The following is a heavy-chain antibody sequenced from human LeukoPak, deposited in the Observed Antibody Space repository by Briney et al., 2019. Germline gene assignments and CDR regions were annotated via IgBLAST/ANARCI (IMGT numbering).Heavy chain of an antibody. V-gene: IGHV3-48*03. Sequence: GGSLRLSCAASGFTFSSYEMNWVRQAPGKGLEWLSYITGGGSSIYYADSVKGRITISRDNAKNSLYLQMNSLRAEDTAVYYCARSPTGSGWYYFDYWGQGTLVTVSS. J-gene: IGHJ4*02. CDR1: GFTFSSYE. D-gene: IGHD6-19*01. CDR2: ITGGGSSI. CDR3: ARSPTGSGWYYFDY.